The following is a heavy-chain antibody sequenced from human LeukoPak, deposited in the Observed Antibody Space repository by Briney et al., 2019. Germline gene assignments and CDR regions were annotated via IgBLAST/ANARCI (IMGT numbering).Heavy chain of an antibody. J-gene: IGHJ6*03. CDR2: IIPIFGTA. Sequence: SVKVSCKASGGTFSSYAISWVRQAPGQGLEWMGGIIPIFGTANYAQKFQGRVTITTDESTSTAYMELSSLRSEDTAVYYCARVSEAAGTGDYYYYYMDVWGKGTTVTVSS. CDR3: ARVSEAAGTGDYYYYYMDV. CDR1: GGTFSSYA. V-gene: IGHV1-69*05. D-gene: IGHD6-13*01.